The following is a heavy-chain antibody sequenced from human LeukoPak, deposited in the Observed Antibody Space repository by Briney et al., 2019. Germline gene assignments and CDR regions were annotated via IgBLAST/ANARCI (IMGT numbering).Heavy chain of an antibody. CDR3: ATDNDGGNSWAFGFGY. D-gene: IGHD4-23*01. Sequence: SGGSLRLSCAASGFTFTNARMSWVRQAPGKGLERVGRIKSKADGGTTDYAAPVKGRFTISRDDSKNTLYLQMNSLKNEDTAVYYCATDNDGGNSWAFGFGYWGQGTLVTVSS. CDR1: GFTFTNAR. CDR2: IKSKADGGTT. V-gene: IGHV3-15*01. J-gene: IGHJ4*02.